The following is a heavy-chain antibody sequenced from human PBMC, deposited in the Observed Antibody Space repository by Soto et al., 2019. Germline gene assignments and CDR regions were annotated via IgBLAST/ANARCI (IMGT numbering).Heavy chain of an antibody. CDR1: GFSLTTSGVG. CDR3: AHIRPLYGDWVGGDFDY. CDR2: IYWDDDK. J-gene: IGHJ4*02. Sequence: QITLKESGPMRVKPTQTLALTCTFSGFSLTTSGVGVGWIRQPPGKALEWLAFIYWDDDKRYSPSLKSRLSISKDTSKNEVVLIMTDMDPADTVTYYCAHIRPLYGDWVGGDFDYWGQGTLVTVSS. D-gene: IGHD4-17*01. V-gene: IGHV2-5*02.